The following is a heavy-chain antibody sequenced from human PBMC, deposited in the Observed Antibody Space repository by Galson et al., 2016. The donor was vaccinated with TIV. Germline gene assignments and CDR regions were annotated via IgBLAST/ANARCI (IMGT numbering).Heavy chain of an antibody. J-gene: IGHJ4*02. D-gene: IGHD3-22*01. CDR2: VIPIFRTP. CDR1: GDTFNNYA. CDR3: ARDGSYYDTTSFYFFDL. V-gene: IGHV1-69*13. Sequence: SVKVSCKASGDTFNNYAISWVRQAPGQGPGWMGRVIPIFRTPNYAQKFQGRLTISADESSTTVFMELSRLRSADTAVYFCARDGSYYDTTSFYFFDLWGQGTLVTVAS.